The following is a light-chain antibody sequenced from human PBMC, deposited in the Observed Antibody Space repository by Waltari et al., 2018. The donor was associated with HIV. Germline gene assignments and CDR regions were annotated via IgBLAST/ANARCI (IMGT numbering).Light chain of an antibody. J-gene: IGKJ3*01. Sequence: EVVLTQSPGTLSLSPGESALLSCRASQKINNNNLAWYQQKPGQAPRSVIYGASSRATGIPDRFSGSGSGTDFTLAISGLEPEDVAVYYCQQYGTSSFSFGPGAKLDL. CDR2: GAS. CDR1: QKINNNN. CDR3: QQYGTSSFS. V-gene: IGKV3-20*01.